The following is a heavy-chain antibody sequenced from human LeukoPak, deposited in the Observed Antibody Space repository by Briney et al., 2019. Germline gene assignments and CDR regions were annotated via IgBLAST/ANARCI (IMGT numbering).Heavy chain of an antibody. D-gene: IGHD5-18*01. J-gene: IGHJ4*02. Sequence: GGSLRLSCAASGFTFSSYNMNWVRQAPGKGLEYVSAINSNGGGTYYADSVKGRFTISRDNSKNTLYLQMSSLRGEDTAVYYCVKSDGYIYANWGQGTLVTVSS. CDR1: GFTFSSYN. CDR2: INSNGGGT. V-gene: IGHV3-64D*09. CDR3: VKSDGYIYAN.